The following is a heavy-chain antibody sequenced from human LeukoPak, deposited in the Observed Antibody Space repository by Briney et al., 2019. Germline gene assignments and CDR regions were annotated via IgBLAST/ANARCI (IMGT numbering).Heavy chain of an antibody. Sequence: PSQTLSLTCTVSGVSISSGGYYWSWLGQHPGMGLESVGYVNYSGSTYYNPSLKSRVTISVDTSKNQFSLKLSSVTAADTAVYYCARPHLRFLEWFLFDPWGQGTLVTVSS. V-gene: IGHV4-31*03. J-gene: IGHJ5*02. CDR1: GVSISSGGYY. CDR3: ARPHLRFLEWFLFDP. D-gene: IGHD3-3*01. CDR2: VNYSGST.